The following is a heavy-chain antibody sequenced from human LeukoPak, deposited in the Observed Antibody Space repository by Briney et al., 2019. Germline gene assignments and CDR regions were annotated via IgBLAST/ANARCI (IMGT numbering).Heavy chain of an antibody. Sequence: PSETLSLTCTVSGGSIRSSSYYRGWLRQPPGTGLEWVGSNYYSGSTYYNPSLKRRVTISVDTSKNQFSLKLSSVTAADTAVYYCARAGYSSGWYGAWGYMDVWGKGTTVTISS. CDR3: ARAGYSSGWYGAWGYMDV. V-gene: IGHV4-39*01. J-gene: IGHJ6*03. CDR2: NYYSGST. D-gene: IGHD6-19*01. CDR1: GGSIRSSSYY.